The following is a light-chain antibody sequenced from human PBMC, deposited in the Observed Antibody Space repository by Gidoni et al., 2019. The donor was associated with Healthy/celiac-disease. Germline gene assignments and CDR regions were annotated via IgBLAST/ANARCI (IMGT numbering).Light chain of an antibody. J-gene: IGKJ4*01. CDR1: QSVSSN. CDR3: QQYNNWPPLT. CDR2: YAS. Sequence: EIVMTQSPATLSVSPGERATLSCRASQSVSSNLAWYQQTPGQAPRLLIYYASTRATGIPARFSGSGSGTKFTLTISSLQSEDFAVYYCQQYNNWPPLTFGGGTKVEI. V-gene: IGKV3-15*01.